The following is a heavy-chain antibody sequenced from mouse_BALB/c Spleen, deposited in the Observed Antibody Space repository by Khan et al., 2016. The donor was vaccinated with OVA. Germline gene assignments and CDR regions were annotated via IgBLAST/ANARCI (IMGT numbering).Heavy chain of an antibody. V-gene: IGHV2-6-1*01. CDR2: IWSDGST. CDR1: GFSLTNYG. CDR3: ARQPYYYYNVMDY. J-gene: IGHJ4*01. D-gene: IGHD2-10*01. Sequence: QMQLEESGPGLVAPSLSLSITCTISGFSLTNYGVHWVRQPPGKGLEWLVVIWSDGSTTYNSALKSRLTITKDNSKSQVFLKMNSLQTDDTAIYFCARQPYYYYNVMDYWGQGTSVTVSS.